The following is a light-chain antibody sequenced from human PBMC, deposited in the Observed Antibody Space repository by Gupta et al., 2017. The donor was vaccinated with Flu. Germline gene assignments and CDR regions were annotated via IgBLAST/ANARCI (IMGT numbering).Light chain of an antibody. CDR3: QQEDSSPIT. CDR2: AAS. V-gene: IGKV1-8*01. Sequence: AIRMTQSPSSFSASTGDRVTITCRASQGISSYLAWYQQKPGKAPKLLIYAASTLQSGVPSRFSGSGSGTDFTLTISCLQSEDFATYYCQQEDSSPITFGRGTKVDIK. J-gene: IGKJ4*01. CDR1: QGISSY.